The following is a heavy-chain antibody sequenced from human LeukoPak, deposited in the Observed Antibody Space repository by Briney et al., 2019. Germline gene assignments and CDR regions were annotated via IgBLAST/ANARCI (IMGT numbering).Heavy chain of an antibody. CDR2: IKQDGSEK. D-gene: IGHD3-22*01. Sequence: GGSLRLSCAASGFTFSSYWMSWVRQAPGKGLEWVANIKQDGSEKYYVDSVKGRFTISRDNAKNSLYLQMNSLRAEDTAVYYCARGPTMIVVGLEYYFEYWGQGTLVTVSS. CDR1: GFTFSSYW. J-gene: IGHJ4*02. V-gene: IGHV3-7*01. CDR3: ARGPTMIVVGLEYYFEY.